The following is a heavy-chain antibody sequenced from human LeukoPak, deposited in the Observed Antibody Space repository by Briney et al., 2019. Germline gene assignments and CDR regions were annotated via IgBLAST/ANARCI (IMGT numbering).Heavy chain of an antibody. CDR3: ARENVLGELLN. D-gene: IGHD3-10*01. V-gene: IGHV1-2*02. Sequence: GASVTVSCTASGYTFTGYYMHWVRQAPGQGLEWMGWINPNSGGTNYAQKLQGRVTMTRDTSISTAYMELSRLRSDDTAVYYCARENVLGELLNWGQGTLVTVSS. CDR2: INPNSGGT. J-gene: IGHJ4*02. CDR1: GYTFTGYY.